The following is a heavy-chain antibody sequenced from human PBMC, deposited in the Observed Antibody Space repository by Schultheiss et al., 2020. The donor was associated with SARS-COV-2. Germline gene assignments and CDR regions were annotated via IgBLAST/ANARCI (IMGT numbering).Heavy chain of an antibody. D-gene: IGHD6-13*01. CDR1: GYTFTSYG. CDR3: ARAEAAGYSSSLIWFDP. V-gene: IGHV1-18*04. J-gene: IGHJ5*02. Sequence: ASVKVSCKASGYTFTSYGISWVRQAPGQGLEWMGWISAYNGNTNYAQKLQGRVTMTTDTSTSTAYMELRSLRSDDTAVYYCARAEAAGYSSSLIWFDPWGQGTLVTVSS. CDR2: ISAYNGNT.